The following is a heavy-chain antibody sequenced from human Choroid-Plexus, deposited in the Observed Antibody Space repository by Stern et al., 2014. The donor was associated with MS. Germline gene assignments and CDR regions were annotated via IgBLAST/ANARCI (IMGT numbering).Heavy chain of an antibody. D-gene: IGHD2/OR15-2a*01. V-gene: IGHV3-30*18. Sequence: VQPGEYGGGVVQPGRPLRLSCVASGFTFGRCAMHWGRPAPGKGREWGAGVSYDGSNKYYADSVKGRFTISRDNSQNTLYIQMSSLRPEDTAVYYCAKDRQYLTYFFDHWGQGSLVTVSS. CDR3: AKDRQYLTYFFDH. CDR2: VSYDGSNK. J-gene: IGHJ5*02. CDR1: GFTFGRCA.